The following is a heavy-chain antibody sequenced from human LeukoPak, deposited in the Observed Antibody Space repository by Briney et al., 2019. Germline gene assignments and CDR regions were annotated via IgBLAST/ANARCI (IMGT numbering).Heavy chain of an antibody. CDR3: ARGGKQWRGGNYFDS. Sequence: VASVKVSCKASGYTFTDYYIHWVRQAPGQSLEWMGWITTGRGETRYSQEFQRRITFTRDTSASTVYMDLSDLRSEDTAVYYCARGGKQWRGGNYFDSWGQGTLVAVSS. CDR2: ITTGRGET. J-gene: IGHJ4*02. D-gene: IGHD6-19*01. V-gene: IGHV1-3*03. CDR1: GYTFTDYY.